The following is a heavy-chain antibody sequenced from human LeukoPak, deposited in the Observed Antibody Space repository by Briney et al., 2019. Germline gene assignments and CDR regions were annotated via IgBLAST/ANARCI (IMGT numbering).Heavy chain of an antibody. CDR1: GGSISSSRYY. D-gene: IGHD1-26*01. J-gene: IGHJ4*02. CDR3: ARLAWELLDYFDY. CDR2: IYYSGST. Sequence: SETLSLTCTVSGGSISSSRYYWGWIRQPPGKGLEWSGSIYYSGSTYYNPSLKSRVTISVDTSKNQFSLKLSSVTAAGTAVYYCARLAWELLDYFDYWGQGTLVTVSS. V-gene: IGHV4-39*01.